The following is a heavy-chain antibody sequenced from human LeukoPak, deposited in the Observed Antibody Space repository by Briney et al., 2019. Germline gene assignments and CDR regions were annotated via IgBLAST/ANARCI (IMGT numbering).Heavy chain of an antibody. CDR1: GFTFSSYG. CDR3: ARDGYGFYYYYYGMDV. V-gene: IGHV3-33*01. D-gene: IGHD1-1*01. CDR2: IWYDGSNK. Sequence: GGSLRLSCAASGFTFSSYGMHWVRQAPGKGLEWVAVIWYDGSNKYYADSVKGRFTISRDNSKNTLHLQMNSLRAEDTAVYYCARDGYGFYYYYYGMDVWGQGTTVTVSS. J-gene: IGHJ6*02.